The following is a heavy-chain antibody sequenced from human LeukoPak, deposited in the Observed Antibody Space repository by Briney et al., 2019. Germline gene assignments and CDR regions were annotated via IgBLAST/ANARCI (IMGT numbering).Heavy chain of an antibody. V-gene: IGHV4-4*07. CDR3: AAYYYDSRGYYYELDP. CDR1: GGSISSYY. D-gene: IGHD3-22*01. Sequence: SXTLSLTCTVSGGSISSYYWSWIRQPAGKGLEWIGRIYTSGSTNYNPSLKSRVTMSVDTSKNQFSLKLSSVTAADTAVYYCAAYYYDSRGYYYELDPWGQGTLVTVSS. CDR2: IYTSGST. J-gene: IGHJ5*02.